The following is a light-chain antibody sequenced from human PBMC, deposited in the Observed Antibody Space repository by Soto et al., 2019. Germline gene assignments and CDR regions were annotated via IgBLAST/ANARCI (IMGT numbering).Light chain of an antibody. CDR1: QSLSTN. V-gene: IGKV3D-15*01. Sequence: EIVMTQSPATLSVSPGERATLSCRASQSLSTNLAWYQQKPGQAPRLLIYGSSTRATGIAVRFRGSGCGTEFTLTISSLQSEDFAVYDCQQYNYWPYTFGQGTKLEI. CDR3: QQYNYWPYT. CDR2: GSS. J-gene: IGKJ2*01.